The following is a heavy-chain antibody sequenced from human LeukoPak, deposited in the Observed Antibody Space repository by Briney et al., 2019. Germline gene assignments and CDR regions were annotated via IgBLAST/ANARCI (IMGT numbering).Heavy chain of an antibody. Sequence: SGTLSLTCTVSGGPISSNNDYWGWIRQPPGKGLEWIGSIYYSGTTYYNPSLKSRVTISVDTSKNQFSLKLSSVTAADTAVYYCARMPVGWYFDYWGQGALVTVSS. CDR1: GGPISSNNDY. J-gene: IGHJ4*02. CDR3: ARMPVGWYFDY. V-gene: IGHV4-39*01. CDR2: IYYSGTT. D-gene: IGHD2-15*01.